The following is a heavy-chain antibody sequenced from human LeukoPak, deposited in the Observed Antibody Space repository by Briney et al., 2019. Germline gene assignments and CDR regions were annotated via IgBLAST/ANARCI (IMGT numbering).Heavy chain of an antibody. CDR2: ISAYNGDT. V-gene: IGHV1-18*01. CDR1: GYTFIHHG. Sequence: ASVKVSCKASGYTFIHHGITWVRQAPGQGLEWMGWISAYNGDTIYAQEFQGRVTMTTDTSTSTAYMELRSLRSDDTAVYYCARDPSNTSGRYQYFDLWGRGTLVTVSS. D-gene: IGHD6-19*01. J-gene: IGHJ2*01. CDR3: ARDPSNTSGRYQYFDL.